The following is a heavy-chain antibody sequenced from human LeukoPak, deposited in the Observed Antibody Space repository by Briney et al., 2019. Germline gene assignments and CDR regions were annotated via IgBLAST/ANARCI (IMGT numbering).Heavy chain of an antibody. CDR2: MNPNSGNT. J-gene: IGHJ5*02. D-gene: IGHD5-18*01. CDR1: GYTFASYD. V-gene: IGHV1-8*01. CDR3: AKSKDLIQFDP. Sequence: ASVKVSCKASGYTFASYDINWVRQATGQGLEWMGWMNPNSGNTGYAQKFQGRVIMTRNTAINTAYMELTSLRFEDTAVYYCAKSKDLIQFDPWGQGTLVTVSS.